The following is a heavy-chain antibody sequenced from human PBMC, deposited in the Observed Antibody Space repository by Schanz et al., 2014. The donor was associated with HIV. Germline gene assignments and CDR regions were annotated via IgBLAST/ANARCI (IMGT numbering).Heavy chain of an antibody. V-gene: IGHV1-46*01. J-gene: IGHJ6*02. CDR1: GYSFTSYF. Sequence: QLVQSGAEVKKPGASVRVSCKASGYSFTSYFIHWVRQAPGQGLEWLGVINTSGGGTSDALQGRVGFTRDTATTTVYMDLRNLRFADSGVYYCARERMATGGLDVWGQGTTVTVSS. CDR2: INTSGGGT. D-gene: IGHD2-15*01. CDR3: ARERMATGGLDV.